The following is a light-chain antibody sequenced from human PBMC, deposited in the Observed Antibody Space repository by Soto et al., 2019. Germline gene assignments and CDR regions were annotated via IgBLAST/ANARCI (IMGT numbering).Light chain of an antibody. J-gene: IGKJ2*01. CDR2: DVS. Sequence: EIVLTQSPATLSLSPGERATLSCRASQSVSHYLAWYQQRPGQAPRLLIYDVSFRATGIPARFSGSGSGTDFTLTISRLEPEDFVVYYCQQRNNWPPYNFGQGTKLEIK. CDR3: QQRNNWPPYN. CDR1: QSVSHY. V-gene: IGKV3-11*01.